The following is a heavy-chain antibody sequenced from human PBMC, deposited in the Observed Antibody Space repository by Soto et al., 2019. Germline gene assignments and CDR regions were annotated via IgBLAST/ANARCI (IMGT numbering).Heavy chain of an antibody. CDR3: ARLVYDTCLNFMYFDF. V-gene: IGHV4-61*01. J-gene: IGHJ4*02. D-gene: IGHD3-22*01. Sequence: SETLSLTCSVSAGYLERSIYFWNWLRQPPGKGLEWIGNISYSGGSNPNPALKSRVTLPLDTFNNQFSLTLTPVTAADTAIYFCARLVYDTCLNFMYFDFWGQGALVTVSS. CDR1: AGYLERSIYF. CDR2: ISYSGGS.